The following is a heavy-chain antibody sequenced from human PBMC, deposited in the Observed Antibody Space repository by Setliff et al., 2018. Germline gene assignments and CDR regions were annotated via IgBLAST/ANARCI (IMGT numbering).Heavy chain of an antibody. Sequence: ETLSLTCTVSDGSLSTYYWSWIRQPPGKGLEFIGYVYYSGPANYSPSLRSRLTISVDKSKNQFSLKLSSVTAADTAVYYCARGGYNNFWSGYYTGISDWYLDLWGRGTLVTVSS. CDR2: VYYSGPA. CDR1: DGSLSTYY. CDR3: ARGGYNNFWSGYYTGISDWYLDL. V-gene: IGHV4-59*01. D-gene: IGHD3-3*01. J-gene: IGHJ2*01.